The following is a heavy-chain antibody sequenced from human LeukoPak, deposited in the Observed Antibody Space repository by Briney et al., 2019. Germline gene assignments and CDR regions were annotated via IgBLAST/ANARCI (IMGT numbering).Heavy chain of an antibody. CDR3: ARVSLLDMVAPLFDY. CDR2: IHPNTGGT. J-gene: IGHJ4*02. D-gene: IGHD5-12*01. V-gene: IGHV1-2*02. Sequence: ASVKVSCKASGYTFTGHYIHWVRQAPGQGLEWMGWIHPNTGGTKYAQKFQGRVTMTRDTSASTAYMELSSLRSEDMAVYYCARVSLLDMVAPLFDYWGQGTLVTVSS. CDR1: GYTFTGHY.